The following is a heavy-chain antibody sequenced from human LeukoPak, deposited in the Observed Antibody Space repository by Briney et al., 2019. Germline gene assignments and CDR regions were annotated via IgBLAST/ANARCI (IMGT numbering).Heavy chain of an antibody. V-gene: IGHV3-21*06. CDR3: GRVFGVVARAFDL. Sequence: GGSLRLSCAASGFTFNSYTLNWVRQAPGKGLEWVASISSSGDYIYYADSVKGRFTISRDNAKNTLYLQMSSLRAEDTAVYYCGRVFGVVARAFDLWGQGTLVTVSS. CDR2: ISSSGDYI. CDR1: GFTFNSYT. D-gene: IGHD2-15*01. J-gene: IGHJ3*01.